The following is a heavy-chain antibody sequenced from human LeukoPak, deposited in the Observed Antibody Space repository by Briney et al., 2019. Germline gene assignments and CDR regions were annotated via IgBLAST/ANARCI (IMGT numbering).Heavy chain of an antibody. J-gene: IGHJ4*02. CDR2: IYYSGST. Sequence: PSETLSLTCIASGDSISSYYWSWLRQPPGKGLQWIGYIYYSGSTNYNPSLKSRVTISVDTSKNQFSLKLSSVTAADTAVYYCARTAGDCSSTSCYDYWGQGTLVTVSS. CDR1: GDSISSYY. CDR3: ARTAGDCSSTSCYDY. V-gene: IGHV4-59*01. D-gene: IGHD2-2*01.